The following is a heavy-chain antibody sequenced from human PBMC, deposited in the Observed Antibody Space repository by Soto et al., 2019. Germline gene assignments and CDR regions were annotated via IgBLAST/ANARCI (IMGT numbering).Heavy chain of an antibody. CDR3: ARDRQRGKAGMDV. Sequence: SETLSLTCTVSGGSVSSASYYWSWIRQPPGKGLEWIGYVYYTGSTNYNPSLKSRVTISVDTSKNQFSLKLSSVTAADTAVYYCARDRQRGKAGMDVWGQGTTVTVSS. D-gene: IGHD3-10*01. J-gene: IGHJ6*02. CDR1: GGSVSSASYY. CDR2: VYYTGST. V-gene: IGHV4-61*01.